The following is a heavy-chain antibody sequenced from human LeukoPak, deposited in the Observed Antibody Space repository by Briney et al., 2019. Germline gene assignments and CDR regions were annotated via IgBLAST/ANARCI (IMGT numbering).Heavy chain of an antibody. CDR3: ATKYSSRLEYFQH. J-gene: IGHJ1*01. CDR1: GFTFSSYA. Sequence: GGSLRLSCAASGFTFSSYAMSWVRQAPGKGLEGASAISGSGGSTYYADSVKGRFTISRDNSKNTLYLQMNSLRAEDTAVYYCATKYSSRLEYFQHWGQGTLVTVSS. D-gene: IGHD6-19*01. CDR2: ISGSGGST. V-gene: IGHV3-23*01.